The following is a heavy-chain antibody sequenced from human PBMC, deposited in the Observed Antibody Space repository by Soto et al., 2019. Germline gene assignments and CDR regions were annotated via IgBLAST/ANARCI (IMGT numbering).Heavy chain of an antibody. V-gene: IGHV4-34*01. CDR2: INHSGST. D-gene: IGHD5-12*01. Sequence: QVQLQQWGAGLLKPSETLSLTCAVYGGSFSGYYWSWIRQPPGKGLEWIGEINHSGSTNYNPSLNGRVTISVDTSKNQFSLKLSSVTAADTAVYYCARGISDYGGYYAGWFDPWGQGTLVTVSS. J-gene: IGHJ5*02. CDR3: ARGISDYGGYYAGWFDP. CDR1: GGSFSGYY.